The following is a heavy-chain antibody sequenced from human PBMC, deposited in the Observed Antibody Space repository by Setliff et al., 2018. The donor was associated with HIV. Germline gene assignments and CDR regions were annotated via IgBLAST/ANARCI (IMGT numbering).Heavy chain of an antibody. J-gene: IGHJ4*02. CDR2: ISGGGGKT. D-gene: IGHD3-3*01. CDR1: GGSISSNW. Sequence: PSETLSLTCAVSGGSISSNWWSWVRQSPGKGLEWVSAISGGGGKTDYADSVKGRFTISRDNSKNTLYVQMNSLRADDTAIYYCAKAGFSTIFGVANPGGFDYWGQGTLVTVSS. V-gene: IGHV3-23*01. CDR3: AKAGFSTIFGVANPGGFDY.